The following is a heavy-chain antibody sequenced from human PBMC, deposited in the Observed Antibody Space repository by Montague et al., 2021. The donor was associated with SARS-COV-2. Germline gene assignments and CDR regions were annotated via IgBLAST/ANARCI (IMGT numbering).Heavy chain of an antibody. J-gene: IGHJ3*02. Sequence: SETLSLTCTVSGGSISTYYWSWIRQPPGKGLEWIGYIYYSGSTNYNPSLKSRVTISVDTSKNQFSLKLSSVTAADAAVYYCARHGPFVVVTSIYDTIDIWGQGTMVTVSS. D-gene: IGHD2-21*02. CDR3: ARHGPFVVVTSIYDTIDI. CDR2: IYYSGST. V-gene: IGHV4-59*08. CDR1: GGSISTYY.